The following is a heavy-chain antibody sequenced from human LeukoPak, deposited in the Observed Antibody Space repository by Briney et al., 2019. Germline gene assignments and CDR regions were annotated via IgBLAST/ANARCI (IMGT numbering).Heavy chain of an antibody. V-gene: IGHV1-18*01. D-gene: IGHD3-3*01. CDR3: ARDSATTYYDFWSGYYPVYYMDV. Sequence: ASVKVSCKASGYTFTSYGISWVRQAPGQGLEWMGWISAYNGNTNYAQKLQGRVTMTTDTSTSTAYMELRSLRSDDTAVYYCARDSATTYYDFWSGYYPVYYMDVWGKGTTATVSS. J-gene: IGHJ6*03. CDR2: ISAYNGNT. CDR1: GYTFTSYG.